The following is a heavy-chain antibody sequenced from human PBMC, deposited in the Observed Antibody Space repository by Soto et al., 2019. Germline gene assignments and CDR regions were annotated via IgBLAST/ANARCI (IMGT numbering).Heavy chain of an antibody. CDR3: ATRVPNTRAYVGVFDY. CDR1: GGSISSSNW. D-gene: IGHD3-16*01. Sequence: SETLSLTCTVSGGSISSSNWWSWVRQPPGKGLEWIGEIFQSGSTSYNPSLKSRVTISVDKSKNQFSLGLSSVTAADTAVYYCATRVPNTRAYVGVFDYWGQGTQVTVSS. V-gene: IGHV4-4*02. J-gene: IGHJ4*02. CDR2: IFQSGST.